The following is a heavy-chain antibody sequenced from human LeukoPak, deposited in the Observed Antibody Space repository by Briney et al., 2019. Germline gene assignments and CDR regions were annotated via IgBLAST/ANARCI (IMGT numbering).Heavy chain of an antibody. J-gene: IGHJ4*02. CDR1: GVTFSGYS. V-gene: IGHV3-21*04. D-gene: IGHD3-22*01. Sequence: GGSLRLSCAAPGVTFSGYSVNWVRQAPGKGLEWVSAITATSRHIYYADSVKGRFTISRDNAKNSLYLQMNSLRAEDTAVYYCAKDPRRNYYDSSGYYNYWGQGTLVTVSS. CDR3: AKDPRRNYYDSSGYYNY. CDR2: ITATSRHI.